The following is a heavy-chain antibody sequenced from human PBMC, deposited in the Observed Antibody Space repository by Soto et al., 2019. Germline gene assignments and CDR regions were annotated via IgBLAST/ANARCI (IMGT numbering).Heavy chain of an antibody. CDR3: ARDQYGDSVTSYYYYYMDV. CDR2: IKQDGSEK. CDR1: GFTFSSYW. Sequence: EVQLVESGGGLVQPGGSLRLSCAASGFTFSSYWMSWVRQAPGKGLEWVANIKQDGSEKYYVDSVKGRFTISRDNAKNSLYLQMNSLRAEDTAVYYWARDQYGDSVTSYYYYYMDVWGKGTTVTVSS. D-gene: IGHD2-21*01. J-gene: IGHJ6*03. V-gene: IGHV3-7*01.